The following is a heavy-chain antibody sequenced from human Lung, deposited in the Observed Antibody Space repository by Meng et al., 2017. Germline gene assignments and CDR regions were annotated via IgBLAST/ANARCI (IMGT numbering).Heavy chain of an antibody. CDR2: INHSGST. D-gene: IGHD4-11*01. Sequence: QVQLQQLGEGLLKPSETLSVTCVVAGGSFSDYYWSWIRQPPGKGLEWIGEINHSGSTNYNPSLESRATISVDTSQNNLSLKLSSVTAADSAVYYCARGPTTMAHDFDYWGQGTLVTVSS. CDR1: GGSFSDYY. J-gene: IGHJ4*02. V-gene: IGHV4-34*01. CDR3: ARGPTTMAHDFDY.